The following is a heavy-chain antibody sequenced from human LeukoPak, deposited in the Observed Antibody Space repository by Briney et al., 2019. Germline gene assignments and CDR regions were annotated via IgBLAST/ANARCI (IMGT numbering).Heavy chain of an antibody. CDR1: GYTFTGYY. V-gene: IGHV1-2*02. D-gene: IGHD3-9*01. CDR2: INPNNGGT. J-gene: IGHJ4*02. CDR3: ARGDHYDILTGYQTPSHLSDY. Sequence: GASVKVSCKASGYTFTGYYVHWVRQAPGQGLEWMGWINPNNGGTNYAQKFQGRVTMTRDTSISTAYMELSRLRSDDTAVYYCARGDHYDILTGYQTPSHLSDYWGQGTLVTVSS.